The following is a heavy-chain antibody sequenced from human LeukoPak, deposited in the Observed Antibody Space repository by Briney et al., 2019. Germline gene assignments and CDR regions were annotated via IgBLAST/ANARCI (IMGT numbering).Heavy chain of an antibody. V-gene: IGHV4-31*03. CDR1: GGSISSGGDY. CDR3: ARLFRYCSSTSCYIHYFDY. D-gene: IGHD2-2*02. J-gene: IGHJ4*02. CDR2: IYYSGST. Sequence: SQTLSLTCSVSGGSISSGGDYWSWIPQHPGKGLEWIGYIYYSGSTYYNPSLKSRVTISVDTSKNQFSLKLSSVTAADTAVYYCARLFRYCSSTSCYIHYFDYWGQGTLVTVSS.